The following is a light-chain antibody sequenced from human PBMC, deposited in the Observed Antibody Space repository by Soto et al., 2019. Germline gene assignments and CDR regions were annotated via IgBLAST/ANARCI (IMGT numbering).Light chain of an antibody. CDR1: QSVSRNY. V-gene: IGKV3-20*01. Sequence: EMVLTQSPGTLSLSPGERATLSCWASQSVSRNYLAWYQHKPGQAPRLLISAASIRATGISDRFSGSGSGTDFTLTISRLEPEDVAVYYCQQYAWSPLTFGPGTKVDIK. CDR2: AAS. CDR3: QQYAWSPLT. J-gene: IGKJ3*01.